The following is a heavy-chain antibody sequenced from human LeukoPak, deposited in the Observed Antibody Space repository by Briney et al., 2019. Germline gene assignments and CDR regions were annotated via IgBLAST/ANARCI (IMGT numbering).Heavy chain of an antibody. V-gene: IGHV4-39*07. J-gene: IGHJ5*02. CDR3: ARGSLYDFWSGYYWFDP. D-gene: IGHD3-3*01. CDR1: GGSISSSSYY. CDR2: IYYSGST. Sequence: PSETLSLTCTVSGGSISSSSYYWGWIRQPPGKGLEWIGSIYYSGSTYYNPSLKSRVTISVDTSKNQFSLKLSSVTAADTAVYYCARGSLYDFWSGYYWFDPWGQGTLVTVSS.